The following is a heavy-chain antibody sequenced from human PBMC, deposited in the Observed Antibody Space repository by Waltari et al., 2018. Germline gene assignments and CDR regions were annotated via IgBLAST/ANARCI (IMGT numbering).Heavy chain of an antibody. CDR3: ARDRGRGLYLDS. V-gene: IGHV4-4*02. J-gene: IGHJ4*02. D-gene: IGHD2-15*01. CDR2: VHRSGRT. Sequence: QLQLQQSGPGLVKPSESLSLTCAVPGDSRGRRDFWSWVRQSPGKGLECIGQVHRSGRTNYNPSLASRVTMSIDTSNNQFSLKVTSATAADTAIYYCARDRGRGLYLDSWGQGILVTVSP. CDR1: GDSRGRRDF.